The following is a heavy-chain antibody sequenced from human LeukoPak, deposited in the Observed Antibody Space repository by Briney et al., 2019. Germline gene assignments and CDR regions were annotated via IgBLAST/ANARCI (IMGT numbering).Heavy chain of an antibody. CDR1: GFTFSGNW. D-gene: IGHD5-24*01. CDR3: AKLLGTATTYDY. J-gene: IGHJ4*02. CDR2: INPDGSQK. V-gene: IGHV3-7*01. Sequence: GGSLRLSCEASGFTFSGNWMSWVRQAPGKGLEWVASINPDGSQKLYVDSVKGRFTISRDNTESSLYLQMNSLGAEDTAMYYCAKLLGTATTYDYWGQGTRVTVSS.